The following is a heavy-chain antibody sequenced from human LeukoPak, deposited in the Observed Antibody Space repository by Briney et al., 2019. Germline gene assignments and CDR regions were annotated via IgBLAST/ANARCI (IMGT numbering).Heavy chain of an antibody. Sequence: GGSLRLSCAASGFTFSIYAMSWVRQAPGKGLQWVSGISGSGGSTHYADSVKGRFTISRDNAKSTLFLQMNSLRAEDTAVYYCVRAGSSRPFDYWGQGTLVTVSS. D-gene: IGHD1-26*01. CDR3: VRAGSSRPFDY. J-gene: IGHJ4*02. CDR1: GFTFSIYA. V-gene: IGHV3-23*01. CDR2: ISGSGGST.